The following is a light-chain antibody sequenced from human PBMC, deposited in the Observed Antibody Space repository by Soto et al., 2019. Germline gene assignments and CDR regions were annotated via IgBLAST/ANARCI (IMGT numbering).Light chain of an antibody. Sequence: QSVLTQPPSSSGNPGQRVTISCSGSSSNIGRNSLTWYQQLPGSAPKLLIYRDSQRPSGVPDRFSSSKSGTSASLAISGLQSEDEAFYYCAAWDDSLTGPVFGGGTKLTVL. J-gene: IGLJ2*01. CDR1: SSNIGRNS. V-gene: IGLV1-44*01. CDR3: AAWDDSLTGPV. CDR2: RDS.